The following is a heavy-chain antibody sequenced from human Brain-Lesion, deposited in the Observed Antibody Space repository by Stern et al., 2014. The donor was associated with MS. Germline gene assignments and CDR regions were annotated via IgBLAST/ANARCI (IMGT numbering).Heavy chain of an antibody. CDR3: ARVTEFLRFFYPDY. D-gene: IGHD3-3*01. J-gene: IGHJ4*02. CDR2: ISYSGNT. CDR1: CGAVSSGDRY. V-gene: IGHV4-31*03. Sequence: QVQLVESGPGLVKPSQTLSLTCTVSCGAVSSGDRYRSRIRPHPEKGLEWVGYISYSGNTYYNPSLESRVTISMDRSKNQFSLKLRSVTAADTAVYYCARVTEFLRFFYPDYWGQGIRVTVSS.